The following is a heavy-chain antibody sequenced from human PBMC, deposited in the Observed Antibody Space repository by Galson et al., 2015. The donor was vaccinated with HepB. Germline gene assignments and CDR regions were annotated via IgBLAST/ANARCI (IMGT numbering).Heavy chain of an antibody. CDR2: IWYDGSNK. V-gene: IGHV3-33*01. Sequence: SLRLSCAASGFTFSSYGMHWVPQAPGKGLEWVAVIWYDGSNKYYADSVKGRFTISRDNSKNTLYLQMNSLRAEDTAVYYCARDARYSSSSDAFDIWGQGTMVTVSS. CDR3: ARDARYSSSSDAFDI. J-gene: IGHJ3*02. D-gene: IGHD6-6*01. CDR1: GFTFSSYG.